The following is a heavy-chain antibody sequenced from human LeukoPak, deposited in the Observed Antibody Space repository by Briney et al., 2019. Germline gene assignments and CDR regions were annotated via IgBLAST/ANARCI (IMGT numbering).Heavy chain of an antibody. Sequence: PSETLSLTCTVSGASISSGSYYWSWIRQPAGKGLEWNGRIYTSGSTNYNPSLKSRVTISVDTSKNQFSLKLSSVTAADTAVYYCARGMKGVAAARHYYYMDVWGKGTTVTVSS. CDR1: GASISSGSYY. CDR2: IYTSGST. D-gene: IGHD6-13*01. CDR3: ARGMKGVAAARHYYYMDV. V-gene: IGHV4-61*02. J-gene: IGHJ6*03.